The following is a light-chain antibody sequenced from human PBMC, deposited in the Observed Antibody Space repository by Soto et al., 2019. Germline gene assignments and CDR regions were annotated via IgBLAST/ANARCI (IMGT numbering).Light chain of an antibody. CDR3: QQYNITPWT. CDR2: AAS. CDR1: QGISSY. Sequence: AIRMTQSPSSLSASTGDRVTITCRASQGISSYLAWYQQKPGKAPKLLIYAASTLQSGVPSRFSGSGSGTDFTLTISCLQSEDFATYYCQQYNITPWTFGQGTKVEIK. V-gene: IGKV1-8*01. J-gene: IGKJ1*01.